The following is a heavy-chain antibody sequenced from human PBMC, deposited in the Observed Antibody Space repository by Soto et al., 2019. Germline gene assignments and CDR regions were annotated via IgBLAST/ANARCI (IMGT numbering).Heavy chain of an antibody. J-gene: IGHJ4*02. D-gene: IGHD4-17*01. Sequence: PGGSLRLSCATSGFTFSNAWMNWVRQSPGKGLEWVSAISGSGGSTYYADSVKGRFTISRDNSKNTLYLQMNSLRAEDTAVYYCAKDWENPGDYGGSYDYWGQGTLVTVSS. CDR2: ISGSGGST. V-gene: IGHV3-23*01. CDR3: AKDWENPGDYGGSYDY. CDR1: GFTFSNAW.